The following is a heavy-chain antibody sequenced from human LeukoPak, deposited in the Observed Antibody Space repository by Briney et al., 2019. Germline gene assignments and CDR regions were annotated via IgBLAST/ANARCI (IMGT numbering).Heavy chain of an antibody. CDR2: IDPSGGAT. Sequence: GASVKVSCKASGCTFINYYIHWVRQAPGQGLEWIGMIDPSGGATSNAQKVQGRVTMTRDTSTSTIYMELSSLRFEDTAVYYCASALYCGGDCYSGRYFFDYWGQGTLVTVSS. V-gene: IGHV1-46*01. J-gene: IGHJ4*02. CDR3: ASALYCGGDCYSGRYFFDY. CDR1: GCTFINYY. D-gene: IGHD2-21*02.